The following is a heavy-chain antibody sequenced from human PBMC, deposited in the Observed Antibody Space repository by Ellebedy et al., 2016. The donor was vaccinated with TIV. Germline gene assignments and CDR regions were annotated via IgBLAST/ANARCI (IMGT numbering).Heavy chain of an antibody. D-gene: IGHD6-19*01. J-gene: IGHJ4*02. V-gene: IGHV3-74*01. CDR1: GFTFSGYW. Sequence: PGGSLRLSCAASGFTFSGYWMHWVRQPPGKGLVWVSRIATDGSSTTYADSVRGRFTISRDNAKNMLYLQVDSLRAEDTAIYYCVRGSIGWNGVDYWGQGTLVTVSS. CDR2: IATDGSST. CDR3: VRGSIGWNGVDY.